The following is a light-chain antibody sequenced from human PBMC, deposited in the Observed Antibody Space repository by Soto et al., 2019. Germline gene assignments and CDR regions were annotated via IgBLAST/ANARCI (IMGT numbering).Light chain of an antibody. CDR3: HQYNYWPGR. J-gene: IGKJ1*01. CDR2: GAS. V-gene: IGKV3-15*01. Sequence: IVLTQSPATLSVSPGERATLSCRASQSFSSNLAWYQQKPGQAPRLLIYGASTRATGIPARFSGSGSGTEFSLTISSLQSEDYAIYYCHQYNYWPGRFGQGTKVDIK. CDR1: QSFSSN.